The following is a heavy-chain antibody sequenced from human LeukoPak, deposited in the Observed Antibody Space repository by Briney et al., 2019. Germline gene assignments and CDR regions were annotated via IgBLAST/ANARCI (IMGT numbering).Heavy chain of an antibody. Sequence: PGGSLRLSCAASEFSVGSNYMTWVRQAPGKGLEWVSLIYSGGSTYYADSVKGRFTISRDNSKNTLYLQMNSLRAEDTAVYYCARILSSAWGELGYWGQGTLVTVSS. V-gene: IGHV3-66*01. D-gene: IGHD6-19*01. CDR2: IYSGGST. CDR1: EFSVGSNY. J-gene: IGHJ4*02. CDR3: ARILSSAWGELGY.